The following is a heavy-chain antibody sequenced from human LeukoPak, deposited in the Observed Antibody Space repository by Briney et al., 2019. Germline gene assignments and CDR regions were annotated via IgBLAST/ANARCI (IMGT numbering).Heavy chain of an antibody. CDR2: IYYSGST. V-gene: IGHV4-59*01. D-gene: IGHD1-1*01. CDR1: GGSISSYY. CDR3: ARTRNGRYFDL. J-gene: IGHJ2*01. Sequence: SETLSLTCTVSGGSISSYYWSWIRQPPGKGLEWIGYIYYSGSTNYNPSLKSRVTISVDTSKNQFSLKLSSVTAADTAVYYCARTRNGRYFDLGGRGTLVTVSS.